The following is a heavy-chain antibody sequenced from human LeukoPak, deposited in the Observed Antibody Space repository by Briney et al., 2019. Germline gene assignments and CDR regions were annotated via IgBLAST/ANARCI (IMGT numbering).Heavy chain of an antibody. CDR3: AKESTRIAVAGTNFDY. CDR1: GFTFSSYA. Sequence: GGSLRLSCAASGFTFSSYAMSWVRQAPGKGLEWVSAISGSGGSTYYADSVKGRFTISRDNSKNTLYLQMNSLRAEDTAVYYCAKESTRIAVAGTNFDYWGQGTLVTVSS. D-gene: IGHD6-19*01. J-gene: IGHJ4*02. CDR2: ISGSGGST. V-gene: IGHV3-23*01.